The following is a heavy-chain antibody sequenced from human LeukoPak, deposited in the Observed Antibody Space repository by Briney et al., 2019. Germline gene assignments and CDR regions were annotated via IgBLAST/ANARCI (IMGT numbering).Heavy chain of an antibody. CDR1: GGTFSNYA. Sequence: ASVKVSCKASGGTFSNYAISWVRQAPGQGLEWMGGIIPIFGTANYAQKFQGRVTITADESTSTAYMELSSLRSEDTAVYYCARDIGKDDFWSGYSNWFDPWGQGTLVTVSS. CDR2: IIPIFGTA. V-gene: IGHV1-69*13. CDR3: ARDIGKDDFWSGYSNWFDP. J-gene: IGHJ5*02. D-gene: IGHD3-3*01.